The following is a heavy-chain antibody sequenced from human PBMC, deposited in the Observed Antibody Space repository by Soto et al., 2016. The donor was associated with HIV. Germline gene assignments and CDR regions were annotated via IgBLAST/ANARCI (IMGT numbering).Heavy chain of an antibody. CDR1: GFTFNTHA. CDR2: ISGSGSST. J-gene: IGHJ4*01. D-gene: IGHD2-2*01. Sequence: EVQLLESGGGLVQPGGSLRLSCATSGFTFNTHAMSWVRQAPGKGLEWVSTISGSGSSTYYAGSVKGRFTISRDSSKNTLYLQMNSLRAEDTAEYYCAKGGGVVPADQKAKYYFDYWGQGNPGHPSPQ. V-gene: IGHV3-23*01. CDR3: AKGGGVVPADQKAKYYFDY.